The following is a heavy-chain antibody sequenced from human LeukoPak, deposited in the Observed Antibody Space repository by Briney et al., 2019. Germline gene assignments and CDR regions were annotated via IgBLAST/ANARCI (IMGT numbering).Heavy chain of an antibody. Sequence: SETPSLTCSVSGGSISSDYWNWIRQPPGKGLEWLGYIYTSGNTDYNPSLKSRVTISVDTSKKQFSLKLSSVTAADTAVYYCARAPSPMYSSSAPLDYWGQGTLVIVSS. J-gene: IGHJ4*02. CDR2: IYTSGNT. CDR1: GGSISSDY. D-gene: IGHD6-6*01. V-gene: IGHV4-4*09. CDR3: ARAPSPMYSSSAPLDY.